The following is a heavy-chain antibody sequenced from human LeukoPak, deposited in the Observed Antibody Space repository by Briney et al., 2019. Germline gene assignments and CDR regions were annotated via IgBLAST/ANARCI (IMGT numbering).Heavy chain of an antibody. CDR1: GFTYRTFA. CDR2: ISFDGSNQ. Sequence: GGSLRLSCAASGFTYRTFAMHWVRQAPGKGLEWVASISFDGSNQYAADSVKGRFTISRDDSKSTAYLQMNNLKIEDTAVYYCTGCGRTRCAVDSIDFWGQGTLVTVSS. CDR3: TGCGRTRCAVDSIDF. J-gene: IGHJ4*02. D-gene: IGHD2-2*01. V-gene: IGHV3-30*04.